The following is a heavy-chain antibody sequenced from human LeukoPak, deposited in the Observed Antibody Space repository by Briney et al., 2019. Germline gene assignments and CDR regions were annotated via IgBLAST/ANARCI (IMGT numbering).Heavy chain of an antibody. V-gene: IGHV4-4*07. J-gene: IGHJ3*02. CDR2: IYTSGST. CDR1: GASISRSY. D-gene: IGHD3-22*01. Sequence: SETLSLTCTVSGASISRSYWSWIRQPAGKGLEWIGRIYTSGSTNYNPSLKSRVTMSLDTSKSQFSLKPSSVTAADTAVYYCARDLNDSRGYWEAFDIWGQGTMVTVSS. CDR3: ARDLNDSRGYWEAFDI.